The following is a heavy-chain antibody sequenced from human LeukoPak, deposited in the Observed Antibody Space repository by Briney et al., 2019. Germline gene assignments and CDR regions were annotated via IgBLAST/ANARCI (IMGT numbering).Heavy chain of an antibody. V-gene: IGHV1-69*04. CDR3: AREVGAADIKKNWFDP. D-gene: IGHD1-26*01. J-gene: IGHJ5*02. CDR1: GGTFSSYA. CDR2: IIPILGIA. Sequence: SVKVSCKASGGTFSSYAISWVRQAPGQGLEWMGRIIPILGIANYAQKFQGRVTITADKSTSTAYMEPSSLRSEDTAVYYCAREVGAADIKKNWFDPWGQGTLVTVSS.